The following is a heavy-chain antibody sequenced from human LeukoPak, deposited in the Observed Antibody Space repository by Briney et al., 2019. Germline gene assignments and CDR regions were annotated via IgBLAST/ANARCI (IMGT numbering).Heavy chain of an antibody. CDR2: ITSGSYI. D-gene: IGHD3-22*01. CDR3: ARGLSSGYLDYFDY. J-gene: IGHJ4*02. CDR1: GFTFSTYT. V-gene: IGHV3-21*04. Sequence: PGGPLTISCAASGFTFSTYTMNWVRQAPGKGLEWVSSITSGSYIYYADSLKGRFTISRDNAKNPLYLHMNSLRAEDTAVYYCARGLSSGYLDYFDYWGQGTLVTVSS.